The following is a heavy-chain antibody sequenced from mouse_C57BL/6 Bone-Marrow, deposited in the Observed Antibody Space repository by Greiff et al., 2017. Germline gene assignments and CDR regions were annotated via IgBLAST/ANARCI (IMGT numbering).Heavy chain of an antibody. CDR2: ISDGGSYT. CDR3: ARGRLRRDFDY. CDR1: GFTFSSYA. Sequence: EVQGVESGGGLVKPGGSLKLSCAASGFTFSSYAMSWVRQTPEKRLEWVATISDGGSYTYYPDNVKGRFTISRDNAKNNLYLQMSHLKSEDTAMYYCARGRLRRDFDYWGQGTTLTVSS. J-gene: IGHJ2*01. D-gene: IGHD2-4*01. V-gene: IGHV5-4*01.